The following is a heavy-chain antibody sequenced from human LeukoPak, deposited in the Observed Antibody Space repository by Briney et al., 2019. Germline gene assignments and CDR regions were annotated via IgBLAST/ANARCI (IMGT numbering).Heavy chain of an antibody. V-gene: IGHV1-2*02. Sequence: ASVTVSFTSSGYTFTDHYIYWVRQAHGQGLEWMGWINPNSGGTNYAQKFQDRVTMTRDTSISTAYMDLSRLRSDDTAVYYCAKAAAVVTPWDLDYWGQGTLVTVSS. J-gene: IGHJ4*02. D-gene: IGHD4-23*01. CDR1: GYTFTDHY. CDR2: INPNSGGT. CDR3: AKAAAVVTPWDLDY.